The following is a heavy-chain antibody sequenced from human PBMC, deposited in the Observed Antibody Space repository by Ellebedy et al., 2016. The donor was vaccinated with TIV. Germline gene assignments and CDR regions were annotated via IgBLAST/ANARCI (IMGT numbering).Heavy chain of an antibody. V-gene: IGHV3-53*01. D-gene: IGHD4-17*01. J-gene: IGHJ6*03. CDR3: ARGVTYGEDYYHYYLDV. CDR1: GFTVSGNH. Sequence: GGSLRLXXVASGFTVSGNHMSWVRQAPGKELEWVSVLYAGGSIYYADSVRGRFTHSRDNSKNTLYLQMSSLTAEDTAVYYCARGVTYGEDYYHYYLDVWGKGTSVSVS. CDR2: LYAGGSI.